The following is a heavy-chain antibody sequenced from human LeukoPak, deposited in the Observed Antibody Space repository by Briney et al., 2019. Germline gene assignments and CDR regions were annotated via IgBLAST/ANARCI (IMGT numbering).Heavy chain of an antibody. CDR3: ARAEKAVTGTLDS. J-gene: IGHJ4*02. Sequence: SETLSLTCTVSGDSISNYYWSWIRQSPGKALEWIGYMYNRGSTIYNPSLKSRVTISTDTSKNQFSLRPTSVTAADTAVYYCARAEKAVTGTLDSWGQGTLITVSS. D-gene: IGHD6-19*01. CDR1: GDSISNYY. V-gene: IGHV4-59*01. CDR2: MYNRGST.